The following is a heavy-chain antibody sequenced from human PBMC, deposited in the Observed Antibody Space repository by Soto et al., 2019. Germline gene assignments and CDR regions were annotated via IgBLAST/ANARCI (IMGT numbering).Heavy chain of an antibody. CDR3: ARAFTSFLHWLEX. CDR1: CDSIISYY. Sequence: LSLNCTFSCDSIISYYWSWIRQPPGKGLEWLGYIEYSGSTNYNPSLRSRVTISKDTSKNQFSLKLTSVTAADTAVYYCARAFTSFLHWLEXWGQGTPVTVSX. D-gene: IGHD3-10*01. J-gene: IGHJ5*02. V-gene: IGHV4-59*01. CDR2: IEYSGST.